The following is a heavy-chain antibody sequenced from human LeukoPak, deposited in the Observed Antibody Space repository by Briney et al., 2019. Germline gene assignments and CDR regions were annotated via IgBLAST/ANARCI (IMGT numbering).Heavy chain of an antibody. CDR1: GYTFTGYF. CDR2: INPNSGGT. Sequence: ASVKVSCKASGYTFTGYFMHWVRQAPGQGLEWMGWINPNSGGTNYAQKFQGRVTMTRDTSISTAYMELSRLRSDDTAVYYCARTLTADRYGGFDYWGQGTLVTVSS. CDR3: ARTLTADRYGGFDY. D-gene: IGHD4-23*01. V-gene: IGHV1-2*02. J-gene: IGHJ4*02.